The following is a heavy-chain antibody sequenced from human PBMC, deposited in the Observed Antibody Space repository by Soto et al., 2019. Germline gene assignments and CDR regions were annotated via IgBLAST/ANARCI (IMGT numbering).Heavy chain of an antibody. V-gene: IGHV3-48*02. D-gene: IGHD3-3*01. CDR2: IRLSGSAT. CDR3: VRDRRYAFDI. Sequence: GGSLRLSCAASGFTFSSYTMNWVRQAPGKGLEWLSYIRLSGSATYNTGSAKGRFTISRDNAKNSLYLQMNSLTDEDTAVYYCVRDRRYAFDIWGQGAMVTVSS. J-gene: IGHJ3*02. CDR1: GFTFSSYT.